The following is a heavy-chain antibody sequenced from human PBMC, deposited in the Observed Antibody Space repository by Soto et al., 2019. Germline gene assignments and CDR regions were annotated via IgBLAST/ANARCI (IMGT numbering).Heavy chain of an antibody. V-gene: IGHV4-31*03. CDR2: IYDSGST. J-gene: IGHJ4*02. D-gene: IGHD5-12*01. CDR1: GGSISSGGYY. CDR3: ARDKATGVFDY. Sequence: QVQLQESGPGLVKPSQTLSLTCTVSGGSISSGGYYWSWIRQHPGKGLEWIGYIYDSGSTYYNPSLTSRVTISVDTSKNQLSLKLSSVTAADTAVYYCARDKATGVFDYWGQGTLVTVSS.